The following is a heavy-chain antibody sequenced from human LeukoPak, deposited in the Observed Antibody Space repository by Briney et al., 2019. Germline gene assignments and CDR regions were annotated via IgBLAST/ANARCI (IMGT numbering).Heavy chain of an antibody. D-gene: IGHD1-1*01. CDR2: IGATGADT. CDR3: ARGNGIRPRWYLDY. Sequence: PGGSLRLSCAASGFTFSNYGMSWIRQAPGKGLEWVSGIGATGADTYFGDSVKGRSTISRDNSKKTLYLQLNSLRAEDTALYYCARGNGIRPRWYLDYWGQGTLVTVSS. V-gene: IGHV3-23*01. J-gene: IGHJ4*02. CDR1: GFTFSNYG.